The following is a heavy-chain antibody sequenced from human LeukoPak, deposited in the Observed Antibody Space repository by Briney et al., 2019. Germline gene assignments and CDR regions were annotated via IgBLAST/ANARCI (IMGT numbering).Heavy chain of an antibody. Sequence: PGGSLRLSCAASGFTFSSYAMSWVRQAPGKGLEWVSGISGSGGSTYSADSVKGRFTISRDSSKNTLYLQMNSLRAEDTAVYYCATQGGDDILTEVDYWGQGTLVTVSS. CDR2: ISGSGGST. J-gene: IGHJ4*02. D-gene: IGHD3-9*01. CDR3: ATQGGDDILTEVDY. V-gene: IGHV3-23*01. CDR1: GFTFSSYA.